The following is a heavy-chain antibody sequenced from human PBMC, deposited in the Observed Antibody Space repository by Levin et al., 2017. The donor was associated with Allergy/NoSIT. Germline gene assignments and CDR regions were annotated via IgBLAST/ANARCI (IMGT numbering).Heavy chain of an antibody. Sequence: SVKVSCKASGGTFRHYALSWVRQAPGQGFEWMGGIVPVFGSTNYAQKCHGRVRMTADESTSTANMELSSLTSDDTAVYYCVTRNAYRYGHYYFDYWGQGTLVTVSS. CDR1: GGTFRHYA. D-gene: IGHD5-18*01. CDR3: VTRNAYRYGHYYFDY. J-gene: IGHJ4*02. CDR2: IVPVFGST. V-gene: IGHV1-69*13.